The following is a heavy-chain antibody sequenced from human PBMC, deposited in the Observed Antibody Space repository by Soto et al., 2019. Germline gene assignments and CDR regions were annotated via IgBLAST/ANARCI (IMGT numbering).Heavy chain of an antibody. CDR3: ARSPRSSPYFDY. CDR2: IYPGDHET. J-gene: IGHJ4*02. D-gene: IGHD6-13*01. Sequence: GEYLKIFCPCSGYTFSNFWIGCVRQLPGKGLEWMGIIYPGDHETRYSPSFHGKVTISADKSINTAYLQWNSLEASDTAFYFCARSPRSSPYFDYWGQGALVTVSS. V-gene: IGHV5-51*01. CDR1: GYTFSNFW.